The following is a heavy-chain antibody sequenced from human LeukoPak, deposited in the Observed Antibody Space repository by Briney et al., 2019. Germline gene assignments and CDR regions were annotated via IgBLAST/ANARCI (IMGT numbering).Heavy chain of an antibody. CDR2: IQYDGSEK. D-gene: IGHD1-26*01. Sequence: GGSLRLSCVASGFTFSSNGMHWVRQAPGKGLEWVTFIQYDGSEKYYADSVKGRFTISRDNSKNTLYLQMNSLRAEDTAVYYCAKGLGATPLKYYYYMDVWGKGTTVTISS. V-gene: IGHV3-30*02. CDR3: AKGLGATPLKYYYYMDV. CDR1: GFTFSSNG. J-gene: IGHJ6*03.